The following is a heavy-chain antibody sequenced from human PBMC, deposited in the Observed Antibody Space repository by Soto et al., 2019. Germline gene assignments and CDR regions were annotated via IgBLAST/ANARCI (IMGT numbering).Heavy chain of an antibody. V-gene: IGHV1-18*01. CDR2: ISAYNGNT. CDR1: GYTFTSYG. J-gene: IGHJ6*03. CDR3: ARGGVVVGPAAKSYYYYYMDV. D-gene: IGHD2-2*01. Sequence: ASVKVSFKASGYTFTSYGISWVRQAPGQGLEWMGWISAYNGNTNYAQKLQGRVTMTTDTSTSTAYMELRSLRSDDTAVYYCARGGVVVGPAAKSYYYYYMDVWGKGTTVTFSS.